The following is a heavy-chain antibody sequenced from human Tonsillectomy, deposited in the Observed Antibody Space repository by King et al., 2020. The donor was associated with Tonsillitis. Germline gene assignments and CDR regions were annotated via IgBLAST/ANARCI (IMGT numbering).Heavy chain of an antibody. CDR1: GFTFSDYY. Sequence: VQLVESGGGLVKPGGSLRLSCAASGFTFSDYYLSGIRQAPGQGREWVSYISSSSSYTNYTDSVKGRFTISIDNAKNSLYLQTNSLRAEDTAVYYCARAGTTSYYYYMDVWGKGTTVTVSS. CDR2: ISSSSSYT. D-gene: IGHD2/OR15-2a*01. V-gene: IGHV3-11*05. J-gene: IGHJ6*03. CDR3: ARAGTTSYYYYMDV.